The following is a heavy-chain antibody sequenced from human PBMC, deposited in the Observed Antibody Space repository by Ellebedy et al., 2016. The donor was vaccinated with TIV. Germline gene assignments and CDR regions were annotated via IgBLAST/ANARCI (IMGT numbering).Heavy chain of an antibody. J-gene: IGHJ4*02. V-gene: IGHV3-23*01. D-gene: IGHD1-26*01. CDR3: AKERGTIGVPLLDY. Sequence: GESLKISCAASGFIFGNYAMSWVRQAPGKGLEWVSGITDSGTSSYYADSVKGRFTIFRDNSKNTLFLQLINLSVDDTAVYFCAKERGTIGVPLLDYWGQGALVTVSS. CDR1: GFIFGNYA. CDR2: ITDSGTSS.